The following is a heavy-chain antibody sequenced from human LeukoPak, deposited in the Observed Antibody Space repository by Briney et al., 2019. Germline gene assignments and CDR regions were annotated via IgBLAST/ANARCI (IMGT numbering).Heavy chain of an antibody. D-gene: IGHD4/OR15-4a*01. CDR3: ARRAGAYSHPYDY. Sequence: GGSLRLSCTVSGFTVSSNSMSWVRQAPGKRLEWVSFIYSDNTHYSDSVKGRFTISRDNSKNTLYLQMNSLRAEDTAVYYCARRAGAYSHPYDYWGQGTLVTVSS. CDR1: GFTVSSNS. V-gene: IGHV3-53*01. CDR2: IYSDNT. J-gene: IGHJ4*02.